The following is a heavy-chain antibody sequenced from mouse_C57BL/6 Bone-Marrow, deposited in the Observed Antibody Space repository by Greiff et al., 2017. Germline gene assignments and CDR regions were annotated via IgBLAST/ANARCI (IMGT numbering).Heavy chain of an antibody. J-gene: IGHJ4*01. CDR3: ARSYDYDDDTMDY. CDR2: MNPNGGSP. CDR1: GYTFTNYW. Sequence: VQLQQPGAELVKPGASVKLSCKASGYTFTNYWMHWVKQRPGQGLEWIGMMNPNGGSPDYNEKFKSEATLSVDNASRTAYMELSSLTSEDSAVYYCARSYDYDDDTMDYWGQGTSGTVSS. V-gene: IGHV1-64*01. D-gene: IGHD2-4*01.